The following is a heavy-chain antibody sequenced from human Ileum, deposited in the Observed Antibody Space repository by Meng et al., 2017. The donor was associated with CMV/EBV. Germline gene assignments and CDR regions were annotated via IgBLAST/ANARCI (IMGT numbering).Heavy chain of an antibody. Sequence: QGRRQESVPGMVKSSKTLSLTCYVSGGSISNYYWSWIRQPAGKGLEWIAHIYTSGTTNYNPSLKSRVTMSVDTSRNQFSLKLTSVTAADTAVYYCARNYGSGNWNFFHYWGQGTLVTVSS. V-gene: IGHV4-4*07. CDR2: IYTSGTT. CDR3: ARNYGSGNWNFFHY. CDR1: GGSISNYY. J-gene: IGHJ4*02. D-gene: IGHD3-10*01.